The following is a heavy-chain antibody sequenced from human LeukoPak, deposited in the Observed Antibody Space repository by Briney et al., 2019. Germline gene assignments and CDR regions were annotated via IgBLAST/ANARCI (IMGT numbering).Heavy chain of an antibody. Sequence: PGRSLRLSCAASGFTFSSYGMHWVRQAPGKGLEGVAVISYDGSNKYYADSVKGRFTISRDNSKNTLYLQMNSLRAEDTAVYYCAKDLRDDYGDYRGDYWGQGTLVTVSS. CDR2: ISYDGSNK. D-gene: IGHD4-17*01. CDR1: GFTFSSYG. CDR3: AKDLRDDYGDYRGDY. V-gene: IGHV3-30*18. J-gene: IGHJ4*02.